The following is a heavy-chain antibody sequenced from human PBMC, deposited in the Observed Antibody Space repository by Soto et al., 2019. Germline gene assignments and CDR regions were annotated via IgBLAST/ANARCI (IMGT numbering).Heavy chain of an antibody. D-gene: IGHD2-15*01. CDR2: INHSGST. V-gene: IGHV4-34*01. Sequence: SETLSLTCAVYGGSFSGYYWSWIRQPPGKGLEWIGEINHSGSTNYNPSLKSRVTISVDTSKNQFSLKLSSVTAADTAVYYCARGMDIVVVVAAPNFDYWGQGTLVTVSS. CDR3: ARGMDIVVVVAAPNFDY. J-gene: IGHJ4*02. CDR1: GGSFSGYY.